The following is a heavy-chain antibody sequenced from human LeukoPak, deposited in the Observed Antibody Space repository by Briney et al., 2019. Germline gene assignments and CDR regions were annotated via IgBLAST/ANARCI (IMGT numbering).Heavy chain of an antibody. V-gene: IGHV4-59*01. CDR2: IYYSGSS. CDR3: ARVPRSYYYYYYMDV. Sequence: PSETLSLTCNVSGGSISGYHWSWIRQPPGKGLEWLGYIYYSGSSNYDPSLKSRVTISADTSKNQFSLKLSSVTAADTAVYYCARVPRSYYYYYYMDVWGKGTTVTVSS. J-gene: IGHJ6*03. CDR1: GGSISGYH.